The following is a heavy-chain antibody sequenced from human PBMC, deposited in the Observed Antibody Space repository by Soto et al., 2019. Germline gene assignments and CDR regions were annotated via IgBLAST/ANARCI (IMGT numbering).Heavy chain of an antibody. CDR1: GYTFTSYD. Sequence: QVQLVQSGAEVKKPGASVKVSCKASGYTFTSYDINWVRQATGQGLEWMGWMNPNSGNTAYAQKFQGRVTMTRNTSTSTASMEKSSLTSEDTAMYYCARESTYGLVYWGQGTLDTVSS. CDR2: MNPNSGNT. CDR3: ARESTYGLVY. V-gene: IGHV1-8*01. J-gene: IGHJ1*01. D-gene: IGHD3-10*01.